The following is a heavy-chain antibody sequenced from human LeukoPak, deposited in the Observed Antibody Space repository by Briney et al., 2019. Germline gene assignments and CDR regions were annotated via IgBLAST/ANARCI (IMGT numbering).Heavy chain of an antibody. CDR2: IGGSGGSI. CDR3: ARSQRNWFAP. D-gene: IGHD2-2*01. J-gene: IGHJ5*02. Sequence: GGSLRLSCAASGFIFSDYYMTWIRQAPGEGLEWLSYIGGSGGSIYYTDSVKGRFTITRDNAKNSLYLQMNSLRAEDTAVYYCARSQRNWFAPWGQGALVIVSS. CDR1: GFIFSDYY. V-gene: IGHV3-11*01.